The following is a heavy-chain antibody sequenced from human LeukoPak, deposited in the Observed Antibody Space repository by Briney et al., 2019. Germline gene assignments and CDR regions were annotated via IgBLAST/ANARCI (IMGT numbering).Heavy chain of an antibody. CDR2: IYYSGST. D-gene: IGHD1-26*01. CDR3: ARERWDRGYYYYYMDV. CDR1: GGSISSSSYY. J-gene: IGHJ6*03. V-gene: IGHV4-39*07. Sequence: PSETLSLTCTVSGGSISSSSYYWGWIRQPPGKGLEWIGSIYYSGSTYYNPSLKSRVTISVDTSKNQFSLKLSSVTAADTAVYYCARERWDRGYYYYYMDVWGKGTTVTISS.